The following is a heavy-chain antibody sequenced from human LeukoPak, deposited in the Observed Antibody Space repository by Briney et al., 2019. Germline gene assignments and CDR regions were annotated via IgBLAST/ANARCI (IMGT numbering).Heavy chain of an antibody. D-gene: IGHD1-26*01. CDR1: GFTFSSYS. CDR2: ITASGTAM. J-gene: IGHJ4*02. Sequence: GGSLRLSCAASGFTFSSYSMNWVRQAPGKGLEWVSHITASGTAMFYADSVKGRFTIFRDNAKNSLYLQMNSLRDEDTAVYYCASSGSYRFDYWGQGTLVTVSS. V-gene: IGHV3-48*02. CDR3: ASSGSYRFDY.